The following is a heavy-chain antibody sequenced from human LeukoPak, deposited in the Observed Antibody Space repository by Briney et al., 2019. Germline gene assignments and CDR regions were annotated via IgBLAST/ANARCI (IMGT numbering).Heavy chain of an antibody. J-gene: IGHJ3*02. D-gene: IGHD3-10*01. CDR1: GYTFTGYY. CDR3: AREGYYYGSGSSYRSGAFDI. Sequence: GASVTVSCKASGYTFTGYYMHWVRQAPGQGLEWMGWINPNSGGTNYAQKFQGRVTMTRDTSISTAYMELSRLRSDDTAVYYCAREGYYYGSGSSYRSGAFDIWGQGTMVTVSS. V-gene: IGHV1-2*02. CDR2: INPNSGGT.